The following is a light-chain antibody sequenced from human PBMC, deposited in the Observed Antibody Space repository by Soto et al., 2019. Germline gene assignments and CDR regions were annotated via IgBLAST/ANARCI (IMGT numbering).Light chain of an antibody. CDR3: QQRKHWPPLT. CDR1: QSVEKY. CDR2: DTS. Sequence: EVVLTQSPATLSLSPGERAILSCRASQSVEKYLVWYQQKPGQAPRLLIYDTSNRATGIQARFSGSGSETDFTLTISSLEPEDFAVYYCQQRKHWPPLTFGGGTKVELK. V-gene: IGKV3-11*01. J-gene: IGKJ4*01.